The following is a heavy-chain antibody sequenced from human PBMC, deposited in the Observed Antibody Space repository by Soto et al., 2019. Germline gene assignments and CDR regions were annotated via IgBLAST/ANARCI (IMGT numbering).Heavy chain of an antibody. Sequence: SVEVSCKASGGTSSSYPISLLRQTPGQGLEWMGGIIPIFGTANYAQKFQGRVTITEDESTSTAYMELSSLRSEDTAVHYCRGGSSGWYVHDYWGQGTLITGSS. CDR3: RGGSSGWYVHDY. J-gene: IGHJ4*02. CDR2: IIPIFGTA. D-gene: IGHD6-19*01. V-gene: IGHV1-69*13. CDR1: GGTSSSYP.